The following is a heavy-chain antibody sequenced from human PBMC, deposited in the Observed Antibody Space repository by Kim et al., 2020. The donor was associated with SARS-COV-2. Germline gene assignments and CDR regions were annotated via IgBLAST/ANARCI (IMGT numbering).Heavy chain of an antibody. CDR2: ISGSDTTT. D-gene: IGHD6-19*01. CDR3: AKAPYRSGWFYFDY. V-gene: IGHV3-23*01. CDR1: GFTFSSYA. J-gene: IGHJ4*02. Sequence: GGSLRLSCAASGFTFSSYAMIWVRQAPGKGLEWVATISGSDTTTFYAASVKGRFTISRDNSRNTLYLQMNSLRADDTAVYYCAKAPYRSGWFYFDYWGQG.